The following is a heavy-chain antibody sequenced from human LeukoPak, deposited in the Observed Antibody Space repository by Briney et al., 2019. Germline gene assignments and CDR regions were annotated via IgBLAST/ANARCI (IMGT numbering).Heavy chain of an antibody. Sequence: PGGSLRLSCAASGFTVSSNYMSWVRQAPGKGLEWVSVIYSGGSTYYADSVKGRFTISRDNSKNTLYLQMNSLRAEDTAVYYCAKNEGGYFGYYFDYWGQGTLVTVSS. V-gene: IGHV3-53*01. J-gene: IGHJ4*02. CDR3: AKNEGGYFGYYFDY. CDR1: GFTVSSNY. CDR2: IYSGGST. D-gene: IGHD2-21*02.